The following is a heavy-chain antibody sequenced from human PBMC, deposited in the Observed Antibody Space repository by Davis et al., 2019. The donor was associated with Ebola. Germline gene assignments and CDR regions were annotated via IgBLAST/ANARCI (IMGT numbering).Heavy chain of an antibody. CDR3: ARAHRTVAAG. V-gene: IGHV4-39*07. CDR2: IYHSGST. D-gene: IGHD6-19*01. CDR1: GGSIRSSNYY. J-gene: IGHJ4*02. Sequence: SETLSLTCSVSGGSIRSSNYYCGWIRQPPGKGLEWIGEIYHSGSTNYNPSLKSRVTISVDKSKNQFSLKLSSVTAADTAVYYCARAHRTVAAGWGQGTLVTVSS.